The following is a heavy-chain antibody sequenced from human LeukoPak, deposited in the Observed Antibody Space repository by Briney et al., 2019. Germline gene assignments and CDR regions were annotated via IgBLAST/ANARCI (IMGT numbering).Heavy chain of an antibody. V-gene: IGHV4-59*08. CDR2: IYYSGST. CDR3: ARRRSYYYDSSGYYFDY. CDR1: GGSISSYY. Sequence: SETLSLTCTVSGGSISSYYWSLIRQPPGKGLEWIGYIYYSGSTNYNPSLKSRVTISVDTSKNQFSLKLSSVTAADTAVYYCARRRSYYYDSSGYYFDYWGQGILVTVSS. J-gene: IGHJ4*02. D-gene: IGHD3-22*01.